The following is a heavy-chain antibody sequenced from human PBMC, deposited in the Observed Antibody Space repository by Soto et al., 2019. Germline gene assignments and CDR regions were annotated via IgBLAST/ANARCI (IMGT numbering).Heavy chain of an antibody. D-gene: IGHD6-13*01. V-gene: IGHV1-18*04. CDR3: AISIAAAGLADY. J-gene: IGHJ4*02. CDR1: GYTFTSYG. CDR2: ISAYNGNT. Sequence: ASVKVSCKASGYTFTSYGISWVRQAPGQGLEWMGWISAYNGNTNYAQKLQGRVTMTTDTSTSTAYMELRSLRSDDTAVYYCAISIAAAGLADYWGQGTLVTVSS.